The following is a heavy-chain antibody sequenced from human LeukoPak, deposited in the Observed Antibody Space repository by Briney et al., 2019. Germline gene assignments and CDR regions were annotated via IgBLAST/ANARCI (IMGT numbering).Heavy chain of an antibody. CDR3: ARSGGYGSGSTL. CDR1: GYSISSGYY. Sequence: SETLSLTCTVSGYSISSGYYWGWIRQPPGKGLEWIGSIYQTGSTFYNPSLKSRVTISVDTSNNQFSLKLSSVTAADTAVYYCARSGGYGSGSTLWGQGTLVTVSS. V-gene: IGHV4-38-2*02. D-gene: IGHD3-10*01. CDR2: IYQTGST. J-gene: IGHJ4*02.